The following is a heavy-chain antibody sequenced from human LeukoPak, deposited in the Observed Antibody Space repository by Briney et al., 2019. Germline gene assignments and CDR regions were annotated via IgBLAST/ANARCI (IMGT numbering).Heavy chain of an antibody. CDR3: ATLYCGGDCYYFDY. D-gene: IGHD2-21*02. V-gene: IGHV4-34*01. CDR1: GGSFSGYY. Sequence: SETLSLTCAVYGGSFSGYYWSWIRQPPGKGLEWIGEINHSGSTNYNPSLKSRVIISVDTSKNQFSLKLSSVTAADTAVYYCATLYCGGDCYYFDYWGQGTLVTVSS. J-gene: IGHJ4*02. CDR2: INHSGST.